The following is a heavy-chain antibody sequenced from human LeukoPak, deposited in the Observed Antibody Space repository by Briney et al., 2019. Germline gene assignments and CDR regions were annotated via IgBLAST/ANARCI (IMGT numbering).Heavy chain of an antibody. V-gene: IGHV5-51*01. J-gene: IGHJ4*02. CDR1: GYSFTSYW. CDR3: ARKGSSWYVYFDY. D-gene: IGHD6-13*01. CDR2: IYPGDSDT. Sequence: GESLKISCKGSGYSFTSYWIGWVRQLPGKGLEWMGIIYPGDSDTRYSPSFQGQVTISADKSISTAYLQWSSLKASDTAMYYCARKGSSWYVYFDYWGQGTLVTVSS.